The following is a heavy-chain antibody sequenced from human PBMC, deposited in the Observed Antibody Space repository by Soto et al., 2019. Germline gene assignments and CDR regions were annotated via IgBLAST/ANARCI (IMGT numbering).Heavy chain of an antibody. CDR2: ISSNGGST. J-gene: IGHJ4*02. D-gene: IGHD6-13*01. Sequence: GGSLRLSCSASGFTFSSYAMHWVRQAPGKGLEYVSAISSNGGSTYYADSVKGRFTISRDNSKNTLYLQMSSLRAEDTAVYYCVKGLQYSSSSYYFDYWGQGTLVTVSP. CDR3: VKGLQYSSSSYYFDY. V-gene: IGHV3-64D*08. CDR1: GFTFSSYA.